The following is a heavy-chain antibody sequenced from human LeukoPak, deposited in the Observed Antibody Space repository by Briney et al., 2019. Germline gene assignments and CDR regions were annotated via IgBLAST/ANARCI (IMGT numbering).Heavy chain of an antibody. V-gene: IGHV3-48*04. D-gene: IGHD3-9*01. CDR2: ISSSSTI. J-gene: IGHJ3*02. CDR1: GFTFSSYS. Sequence: GGSLRLSCAASGFTFSSYSMNWVRQAPGKGLEWVSYISSSSTIYYADSVKGRFTISRDNAKNSLYLQMNSLRAEDTAVYWCVKTMTGYFSDGFDIWGQGTMVTVSS. CDR3: VKTMTGYFSDGFDI.